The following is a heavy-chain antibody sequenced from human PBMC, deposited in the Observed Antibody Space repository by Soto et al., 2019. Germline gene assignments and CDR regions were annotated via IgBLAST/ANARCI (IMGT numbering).Heavy chain of an antibody. CDR3: ARVPRHDYGDYYFDY. CDR2: IYYSGST. CDR1: GGSISSGGYY. J-gene: IGHJ4*02. D-gene: IGHD4-17*01. V-gene: IGHV4-31*03. Sequence: QVQLQESGPGLVKPSQTRSLTCTVSGGSISSGGYYWSWIRQHPGKGLEWIGYIYYSGSTYYNPSLKSRVTISVDTSKNQFSLKLSSVTAADTAVYYCARVPRHDYGDYYFDYWGQGTLVTVSS.